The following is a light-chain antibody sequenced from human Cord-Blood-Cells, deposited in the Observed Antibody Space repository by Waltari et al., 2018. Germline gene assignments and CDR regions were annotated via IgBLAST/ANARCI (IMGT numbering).Light chain of an antibody. Sequence: NFMLTQPHSVSESPWTTVTISCTGSSGSLASNYLPWYPQRPGSAPTTAIYEDNQSPSGVPERFSGSIDSSSISASLTISGLKTEDEADYYCCSYAGSSTLVFGGGTKLTVL. J-gene: IGLJ3*02. CDR2: EDN. V-gene: IGLV6-57*02. CDR3: CSYAGSSTLV. CDR1: SGSLASNY.